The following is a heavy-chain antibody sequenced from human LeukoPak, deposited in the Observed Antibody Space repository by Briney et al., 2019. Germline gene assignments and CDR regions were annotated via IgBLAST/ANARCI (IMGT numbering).Heavy chain of an antibody. Sequence: SETLSLTCAVYGGSFSGYYWSWIRQPPGKGLEWIGEINHSGSTNYNPSLKSRVTISVDTSKNQFSLELSSVTAADTALYYCARVLYDYYFDYWGQGTLVTVSS. CDR2: INHSGST. CDR1: GGSFSGYY. J-gene: IGHJ4*02. CDR3: ARVLYDYYFDY. V-gene: IGHV4-34*01. D-gene: IGHD2/OR15-2a*01.